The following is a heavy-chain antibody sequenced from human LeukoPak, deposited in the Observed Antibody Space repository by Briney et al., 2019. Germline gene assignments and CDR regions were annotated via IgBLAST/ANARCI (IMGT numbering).Heavy chain of an antibody. Sequence: SETLSLTCGVSGGSITNTNYWTWVRQPPGKGLEWIGEVHKSGSTNYYPSLQSRVTISIDKSKNQIALELTSVTAADTAVYYCAKEIVGAPTPGAYWGQGILVTVSS. CDR2: VHKSGST. D-gene: IGHD1-26*01. V-gene: IGHV4-4*02. CDR1: GGSITNTNY. J-gene: IGHJ4*02. CDR3: AKEIVGAPTPGAY.